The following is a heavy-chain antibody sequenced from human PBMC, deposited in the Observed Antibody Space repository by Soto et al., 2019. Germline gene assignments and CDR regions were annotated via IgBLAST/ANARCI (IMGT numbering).Heavy chain of an antibody. Sequence: GASVKVSCKASGYTFTSYDINWVRQATGQGLEWMGWMNPNSGNTGYAQKFQGRVTMTRNTSISTAYMELSSLRSEDTAVYYCARGTYDFWSGKIRGLNMVFWGKGPTVTVSS. CDR1: GYTFTSYD. CDR2: MNPNSGNT. V-gene: IGHV1-8*01. J-gene: IGHJ6*03. D-gene: IGHD3-3*01. CDR3: ARGTYDFWSGKIRGLNMVF.